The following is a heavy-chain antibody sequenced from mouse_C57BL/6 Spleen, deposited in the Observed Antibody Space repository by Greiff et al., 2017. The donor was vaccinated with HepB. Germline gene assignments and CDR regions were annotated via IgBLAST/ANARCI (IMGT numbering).Heavy chain of an antibody. J-gene: IGHJ2*01. CDR1: GFTFSDAW. Sequence: EVMLVESGGGLVQPGGSMKLSCAASGFTFSDAWMDWVRQSPEKGLEWVAEIRNKANNHATYYAESVKGRFTISRDDSKSRVYLQMNSLRAEDTGIYYCSRGYYYGSSWDFDYWGQGTTLTVSS. CDR2: IRNKANNHAT. CDR3: SRGYYYGSSWDFDY. D-gene: IGHD1-1*01. V-gene: IGHV6-6*01.